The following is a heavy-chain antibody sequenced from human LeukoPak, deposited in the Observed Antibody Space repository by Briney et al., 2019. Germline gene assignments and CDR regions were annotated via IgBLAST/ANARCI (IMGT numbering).Heavy chain of an antibody. D-gene: IGHD2-15*01. CDR2: ISNNGGYT. J-gene: IGHJ4*02. CDR1: GFTFTSSA. CDR3: AKQLGYCSDGSCYFPY. Sequence: PGGSLRLSCAASGFTFTSSAMSWFRQPPGKGLEWVSPISNNGGYTYYADSVQGRFTISRDNSKSTLCLQMNSLRAEDTAVYYCAKQLGYCSDGSCYFPYWGQGTLVTVSS. V-gene: IGHV3-23*01.